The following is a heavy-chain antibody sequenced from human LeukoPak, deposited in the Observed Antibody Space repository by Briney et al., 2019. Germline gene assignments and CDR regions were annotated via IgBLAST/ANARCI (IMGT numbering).Heavy chain of an antibody. V-gene: IGHV5-51*01. J-gene: IGHJ4*02. D-gene: IGHD5-24*01. Sequence: GESLKISCKGSRYSFTSYWIGWVRQMPGKGLEWMGIIYPGDSDTRYSPSFQGQVTISADKSISTAYLQWSSLKASDTAMYYCARPLEMATIKGGFYYFDYWGQGTLVTVSS. CDR3: ARPLEMATIKGGFYYFDY. CDR1: RYSFTSYW. CDR2: IYPGDSDT.